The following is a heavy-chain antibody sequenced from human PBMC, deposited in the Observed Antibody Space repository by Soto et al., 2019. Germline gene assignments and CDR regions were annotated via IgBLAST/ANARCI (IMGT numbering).Heavy chain of an antibody. D-gene: IGHD6-19*01. CDR2: IYYTGNA. J-gene: IGHJ5*02. CDR1: GGSIGTYY. CDR3: ARGQSSGRFSRFDP. Sequence: QVQLQESGPGLVKPSETLSLTCTVSGGSIGTYYWSWIRQPPGKGPEWIGYIYYTGNANSNPSLKSRVALSVDTSNHRFSLKLRSGTAADTAMYYCARGQSSGRFSRFDPWGQGTLVVVSS. V-gene: IGHV4-59*01.